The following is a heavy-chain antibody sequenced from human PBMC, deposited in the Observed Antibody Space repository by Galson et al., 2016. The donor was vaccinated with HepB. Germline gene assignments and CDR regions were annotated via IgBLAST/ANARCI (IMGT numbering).Heavy chain of an antibody. D-gene: IGHD4-17*01. CDR3: ARGTVTTNSNFDN. CDR2: IYYSGST. J-gene: IGHJ4*02. V-gene: IGHV4-31*03. Sequence: TLSLTCSVSGGSISSAGYYWSWIRQHPGKGLEWIGYIYYSGSTYYNASLKSRVTISVDSSKIQFSLKLSSVTAADTAVYYWARGTVTTNSNFDNWGQGTLVIVSS. CDR1: GGSISSAGYY.